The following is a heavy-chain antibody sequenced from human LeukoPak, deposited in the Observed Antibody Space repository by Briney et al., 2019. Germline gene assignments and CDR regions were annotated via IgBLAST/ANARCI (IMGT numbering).Heavy chain of an antibody. V-gene: IGHV3-7*01. D-gene: IGHD5-18*01. CDR2: IKQDGSEK. J-gene: IGHJ2*01. CDR3: AKDGQPSGYSYGFHTIDL. CDR1: GFTFSSYW. Sequence: GGSLRLSCAASGFTFSSYWMSWVRQAPGKGLEWVANIKQDGSEKYYVDSVKGRFTISRDNAKNSLYLQMNSLRAEDTAVYYCAKDGQPSGYSYGFHTIDLWGRGTLVTVSS.